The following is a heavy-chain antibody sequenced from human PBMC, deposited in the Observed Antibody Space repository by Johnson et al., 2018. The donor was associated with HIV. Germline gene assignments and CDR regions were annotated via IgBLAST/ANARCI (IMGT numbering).Heavy chain of an antibody. CDR2: ISSSGSTI. V-gene: IGHV3-11*01. CDR1: GFTFSDYY. J-gene: IGHJ3*02. CDR3: TSYPPDAFDI. Sequence: LVESGGGLVKPGGSLRLSCAASGFTFSDYYMSWIRQAPGKGLEWLSYISSSGSTIYYAHSVKGRFTISRDNAKNSLYLQMNSLRAEDTALYYCTSYPPDAFDIWGQGTMVTVSS. D-gene: IGHD3-16*01.